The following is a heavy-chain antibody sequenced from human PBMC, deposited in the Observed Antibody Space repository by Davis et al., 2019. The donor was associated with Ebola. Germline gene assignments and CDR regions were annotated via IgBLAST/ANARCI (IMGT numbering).Heavy chain of an antibody. J-gene: IGHJ4*02. CDR3: AREDPTQMQYCGGDCYSNFDY. V-gene: IGHV3-48*04. Sequence: GESLKISCAASGFTFSSYSMNWVRQAPGKGLERVSYISSSSSTIYYADSVKGRFTISRDNAKNSLYLQMNRLRAEDTAVYYCAREDPTQMQYCGGDCYSNFDYWGQGTLVTVSS. CDR2: ISSSSSTI. CDR1: GFTFSSYS. D-gene: IGHD2-21*01.